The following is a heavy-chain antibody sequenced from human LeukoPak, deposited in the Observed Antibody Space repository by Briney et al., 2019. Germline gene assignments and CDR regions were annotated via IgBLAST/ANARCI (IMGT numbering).Heavy chain of an antibody. J-gene: IGHJ6*02. CDR2: IYPGDSDT. D-gene: IGHD5-18*01. V-gene: IGHV5-51*01. CDR1: GYSFTSYW. Sequence: GGSLRLSCAASGYSFTSYWIGWVRQMPGKGLEWMGIIYPGDSDTRYSPSFQGQVTISADKSISTAYLQWSSLKASDTAMYYCARHDTAMVYYYGMDVWGQGTTVTVSS. CDR3: ARHDTAMVYYYGMDV.